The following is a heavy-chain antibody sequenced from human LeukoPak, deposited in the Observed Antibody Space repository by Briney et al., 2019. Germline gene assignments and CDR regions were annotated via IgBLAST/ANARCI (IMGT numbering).Heavy chain of an antibody. CDR2: ISYDGSNK. Sequence: PGRSLRLSCAASGFTFSSYGMHWVRQAPGKGLEWVAVISYDGSNKYYADSVKGRVAISRDNSQNTVFLQMNSVRVEDTAVYYCARSYSNHLFGMDVWGQGTAVTVSS. J-gene: IGHJ6*02. CDR3: ARSYSNHLFGMDV. D-gene: IGHD4-11*01. V-gene: IGHV3-30*03. CDR1: GFTFSSYG.